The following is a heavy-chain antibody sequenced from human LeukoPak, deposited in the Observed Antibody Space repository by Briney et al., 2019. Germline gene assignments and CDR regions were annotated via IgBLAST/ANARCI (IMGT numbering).Heavy chain of an antibody. J-gene: IGHJ4*02. CDR1: GGTFSSYA. V-gene: IGHV1-69*05. Sequence: ASVKVSCKASGGTFSSYAISWVRQAPGQGLGWMGRIIPIFSTANYAQKFQGRVTITTDESTSTAYMELSSLRSEDTAVYYCAREDYDILTGYYKGFDYWGQGTLVTVSS. D-gene: IGHD3-9*01. CDR3: AREDYDILTGYYKGFDY. CDR2: IIPIFSTA.